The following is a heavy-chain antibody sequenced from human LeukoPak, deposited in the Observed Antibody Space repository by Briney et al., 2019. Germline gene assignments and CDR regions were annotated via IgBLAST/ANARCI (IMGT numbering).Heavy chain of an antibody. CDR1: GGAIINYH. J-gene: IGHJ4*02. CDR2: IHSSGAT. V-gene: IGHV4-4*07. D-gene: IGHD2-2*01. CDR3: AREDSAAYCTSTNCFGFDY. Sequence: SETLSLTCTVSGGAIINYHWICIPQPAGKGLEWIGRIHSSGATDYSPSLKSRVTISLDKSKSHFSLTLSSVTAADTAIYYCAREDSAAYCTSTNCFGFDYWGQGTLVTVSS.